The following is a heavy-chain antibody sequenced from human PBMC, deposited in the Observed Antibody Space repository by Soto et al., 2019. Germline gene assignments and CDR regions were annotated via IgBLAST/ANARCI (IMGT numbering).Heavy chain of an antibody. V-gene: IGHV4-39*02. CDR3: VRREAVAGAQFDF. J-gene: IGHJ4*02. CDR1: GGSLSSGSFF. CDR2: IYFTGTS. D-gene: IGHD6-19*01. Sequence: SETLSLTCTVSGGSLSSGSFFWGWIRQPPGKGLEWIGHIYFTGTSSYSPSLKSRVTMFVDTSKNNFSLRLTSVTAADTAVYYCVRREAVAGAQFDFWGQGTLVT.